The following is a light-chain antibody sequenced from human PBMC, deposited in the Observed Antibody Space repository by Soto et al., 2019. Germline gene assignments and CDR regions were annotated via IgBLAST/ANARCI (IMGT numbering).Light chain of an antibody. CDR1: QSVSSD. Sequence: EIVMTQSPDTLSVSPGEGVTLSCRASQSVSSDLAWYQQKPGQSPRLLMYGASTRATDIPARFSGGGSGTDFTRTISSLQSEDVAIYYCQQDHDWPPINFGPGTKVEIK. J-gene: IGKJ3*01. CDR2: GAS. CDR3: QQDHDWPPIN. V-gene: IGKV3-15*01.